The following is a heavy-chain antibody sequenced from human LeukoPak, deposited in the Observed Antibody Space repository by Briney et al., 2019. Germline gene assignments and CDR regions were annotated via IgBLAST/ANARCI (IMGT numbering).Heavy chain of an antibody. Sequence: QPGGSLRLSCAASGFTFSSYAMSWVRQAPGKGLEWDLAISGSGGSTYYADSVKGRFTISRDNSKNTLYLQMNSLRAEDTAVYYCAKIFAVVVVAATSDYWGQGTLVTVPS. V-gene: IGHV3-23*01. J-gene: IGHJ4*02. CDR2: ISGSGGST. D-gene: IGHD2-15*01. CDR1: GFTFSSYA. CDR3: AKIFAVVVVAATSDY.